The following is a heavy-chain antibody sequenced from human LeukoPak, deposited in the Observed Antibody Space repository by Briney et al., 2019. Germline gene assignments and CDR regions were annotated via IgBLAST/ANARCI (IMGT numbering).Heavy chain of an antibody. J-gene: IGHJ4*02. CDR3: ANARLVVTAAEY. Sequence: ASVKVSCKASGYTFTSYYMHWVRQAPGQGLEWMGIINPSGGSTSYAQKFQGRVTMTRDMSTSTVYMELSSLRSEDTAVYYCANARLVVTAAEYWGQGTLVTVSS. CDR1: GYTFTSYY. D-gene: IGHD2-21*02. CDR2: INPSGGST. V-gene: IGHV1-46*01.